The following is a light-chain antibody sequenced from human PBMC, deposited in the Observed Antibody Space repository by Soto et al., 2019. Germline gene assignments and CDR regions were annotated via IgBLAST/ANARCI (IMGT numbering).Light chain of an antibody. Sequence: EIVMTQSPATLSVSPGERATLSCRASQSVSSNLAWYQQKPGQAPRLLIYGASTRATGIPARFSGSGSGTEFTLTISSLQDEDFAVEYCQQYNNWPPLTFGGGTKVEIK. CDR2: GAS. J-gene: IGKJ4*01. CDR1: QSVSSN. V-gene: IGKV3-15*01. CDR3: QQYNNWPPLT.